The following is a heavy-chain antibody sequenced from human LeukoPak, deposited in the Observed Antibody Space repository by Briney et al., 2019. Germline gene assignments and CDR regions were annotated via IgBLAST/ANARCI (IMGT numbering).Heavy chain of an antibody. D-gene: IGHD6-13*01. CDR2: ISSSSSYI. J-gene: IGHJ4*02. Sequence: PGGSLRLSCAASGFTFSSYSMNWVRQAPGKGLEWVSSISSSSSYIYYADSVKGRFTISRDNAKNSLYLQMNSLRAEDTAVYYCARDLPIFKKIAAAGSTDFDYWGQGTLVTVSS. CDR3: ARDLPIFKKIAAAGSTDFDY. CDR1: GFTFSSYS. V-gene: IGHV3-21*01.